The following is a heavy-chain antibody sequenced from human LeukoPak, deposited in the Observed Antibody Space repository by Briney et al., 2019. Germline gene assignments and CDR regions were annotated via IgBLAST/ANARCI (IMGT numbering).Heavy chain of an antibody. CDR1: GFTFSSYW. CDR2: IYSGGST. V-gene: IGHV3-53*01. CDR3: ARDPGGDAFDI. Sequence: GGSLRLSCAASGFTFSSYWMHWVRQAPGKGLEWVSVIYSGGSTYYADSVKGRFTISRDNSKNTLYLQMNSLRAEDTAVYYCARDPGGDAFDIWGQGTMVAVSS. J-gene: IGHJ3*02. D-gene: IGHD3-10*01.